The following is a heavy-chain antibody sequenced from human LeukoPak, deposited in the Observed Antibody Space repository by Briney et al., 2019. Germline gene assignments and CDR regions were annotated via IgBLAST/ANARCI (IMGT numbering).Heavy chain of an antibody. Sequence: GGSLRLSCAASGFTFSTYAVNWVRQALRKGVEWVSAISSSGGTTYYADSVKGRFSISRDNSKNTLYLRMNSLRAEDTAIYYCAKDRNAWPTNFDSWGQGTLVTVSA. V-gene: IGHV3-23*01. J-gene: IGHJ4*02. CDR2: ISSSGGTT. D-gene: IGHD5-24*01. CDR3: AKDRNAWPTNFDS. CDR1: GFTFSTYA.